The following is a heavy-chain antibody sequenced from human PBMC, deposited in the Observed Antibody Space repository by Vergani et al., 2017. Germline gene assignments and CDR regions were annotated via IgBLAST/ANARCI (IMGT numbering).Heavy chain of an antibody. V-gene: IGHV1-2*06. D-gene: IGHD6-19*01. CDR1: GYTFTGYY. CDR3: AYGSSGSPFDI. CDR2: INPNSGGT. Sequence: QVQLVQSGAEVKKPGASVKVSCKASGYTFTGYYMHWVRQAPGQGLEWMGRINPNSGGTNYAQKLQGRVTMTTDTSTSTAYMELRSLRSDDTAVYYCAYGSSGSPFDIWGQGTMVTVSS. J-gene: IGHJ3*02.